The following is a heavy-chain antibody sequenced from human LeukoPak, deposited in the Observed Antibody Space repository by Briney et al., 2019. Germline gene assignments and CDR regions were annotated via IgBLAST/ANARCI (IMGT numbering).Heavy chain of an antibody. V-gene: IGHV3-64*02. J-gene: IGHJ6*03. D-gene: IGHD3-3*01. CDR3: ARDGFLKIFGVVKDYYYYMDL. Sequence: GGSLRLSCAASQFTFSNYGMHWVRQAPGKGLEYVATISSDGGSTYYAESLKGRFTISRDNSKNTLYLQMDSLRAEDMAEYYSARDGFLKIFGVVKDYYYYMDLWGKGTTVTVSS. CDR2: ISSDGGST. CDR1: QFTFSNYG.